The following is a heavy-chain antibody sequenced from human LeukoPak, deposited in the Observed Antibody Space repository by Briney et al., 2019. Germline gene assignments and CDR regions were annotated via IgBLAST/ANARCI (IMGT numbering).Heavy chain of an antibody. Sequence: SETLSLTCTVSGGSTSSYYWSWIRQPPGKGLEWIGYIYYSGSTNYNPSLKSRVTISVDTSKNQFSLKLSSVTAADTAVYYCARETRGYSYVYFDYWGQGTLVTVSS. V-gene: IGHV4-59*01. CDR2: IYYSGST. D-gene: IGHD5-18*01. J-gene: IGHJ4*02. CDR1: GGSTSSYY. CDR3: ARETRGYSYVYFDY.